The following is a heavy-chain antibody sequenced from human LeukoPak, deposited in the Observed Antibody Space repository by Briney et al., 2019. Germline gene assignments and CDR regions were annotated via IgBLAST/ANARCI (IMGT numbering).Heavy chain of an antibody. CDR1: GYTFTGYY. CDR3: ARDSSGSYYYY. Sequence: ASVTVSFKASGYTFTGYYMHWVRQAPGQGLEWMGWINPNSGGTNYAQKFQGRVTMTRDTSISTAYMELSRLRSDDTAVYYCARDSSGSYYYYWGQGTLVTVSS. D-gene: IGHD1-26*01. J-gene: IGHJ4*02. V-gene: IGHV1-2*02. CDR2: INPNSGGT.